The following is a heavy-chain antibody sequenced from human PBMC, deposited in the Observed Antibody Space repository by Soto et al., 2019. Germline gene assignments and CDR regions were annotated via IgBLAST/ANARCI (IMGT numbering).Heavy chain of an antibody. CDR2: ISGSGLTI. V-gene: IGHV3-48*03. Sequence: PGGSLRLSCTASGFSFRSYGMHWVRQAPGKGLEWVSYISGSGLTIYYADSVKGRFTISRDNAKNSLYLQMNSLGVEDTAVYYCARGPYRNTYNWFDSWGQGTLVTVS. D-gene: IGHD5-12*01. J-gene: IGHJ5*02. CDR3: ARGPYRNTYNWFDS. CDR1: GFSFRSYG.